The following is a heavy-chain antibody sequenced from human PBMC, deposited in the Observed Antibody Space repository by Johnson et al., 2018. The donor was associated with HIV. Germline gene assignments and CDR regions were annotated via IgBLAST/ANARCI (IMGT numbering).Heavy chain of an antibody. CDR2: IKQDGTEK. Sequence: VRLVEFGGGLVQPGGSLRLSCAASGFTFSSYWMSWVRQAPGKGLEWVANIKQDGTEKYYVGSVKGRFTISRDNAKNSLYLQMNSLRAEDTAVYYCARDGPWLQSQRDAFDVWGRGTMVTVSS. V-gene: IGHV3-7*01. CDR1: GFTFSSYW. D-gene: IGHD5-24*01. J-gene: IGHJ3*01. CDR3: ARDGPWLQSQRDAFDV.